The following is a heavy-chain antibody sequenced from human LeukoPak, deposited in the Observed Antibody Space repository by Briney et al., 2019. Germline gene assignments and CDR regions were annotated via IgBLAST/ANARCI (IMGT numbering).Heavy chain of an antibody. D-gene: IGHD7-27*01. J-gene: IGHJ4*02. V-gene: IGHV3-53*01. CDR2: IYIDETT. Sequence: PGGSLRLSCAASGLTFRSNYMTWVRQAPGKGLEWVSIIYIDETTYYAASVRGRFTISRDNSKNPMFLQMNSLRAEDTAVYYGAKDGGLWVSAHWGDSWGRGTLVTVSS. CDR3: AKDGGLWVSAHWGDS. CDR1: GLTFRSNY.